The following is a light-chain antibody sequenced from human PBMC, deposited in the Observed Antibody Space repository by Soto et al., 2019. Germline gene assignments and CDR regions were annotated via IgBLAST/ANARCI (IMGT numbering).Light chain of an antibody. CDR3: ATWDSALSAGV. V-gene: IGLV1-51*01. J-gene: IGLJ3*02. CDR1: SSNIGDNS. CDR2: DNN. Sequence: QSVLTQPPSMSAAPGQMVAISCSGTSSNIGDNSVSWYQHFPGTAPKVLIYDNNRRPSAIPDRFSGSKSGTSATLTIIGLQPGDEADYYCATWDSALSAGVFGGGTKLTVL.